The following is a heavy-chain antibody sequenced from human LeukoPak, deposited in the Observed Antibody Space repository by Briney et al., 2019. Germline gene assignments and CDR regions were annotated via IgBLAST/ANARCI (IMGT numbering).Heavy chain of an antibody. Sequence: GGSLRLSCAASGFTFSTYSINWVRQAPGRGLEWVSSISSGSSYIYYADSVKGRFTISRDNAKNSPYLQMNSLRVEDTALYFCVRGGGPHYWGQGTLVTVSS. J-gene: IGHJ4*02. CDR2: ISSGSSYI. V-gene: IGHV3-21*01. CDR1: GFTFSTYS. CDR3: VRGGGPHY.